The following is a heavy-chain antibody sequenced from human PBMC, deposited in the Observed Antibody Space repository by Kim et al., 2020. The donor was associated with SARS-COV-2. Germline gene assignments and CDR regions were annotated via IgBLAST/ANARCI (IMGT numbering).Heavy chain of an antibody. CDR2: INAGNGNT. V-gene: IGHV1-3*01. CDR1: GYTFTSYA. Sequence: ASVKVSCKASGYTFTSYAMHWVRQAPGQRLEWMGWINAGNGNTKYSQKFQGRVTITRDTSASTAYMELSSLRSEDKAVYYCARVLKQLAVAGTAIGYWGQGTLVTVSS. CDR3: ARVLKQLAVAGTAIGY. J-gene: IGHJ4*02. D-gene: IGHD6-19*01.